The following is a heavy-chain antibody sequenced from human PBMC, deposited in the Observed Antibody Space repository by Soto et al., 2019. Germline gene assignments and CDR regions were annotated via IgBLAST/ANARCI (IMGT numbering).Heavy chain of an antibody. Sequence: PSETLSLTCPVSRASVSSGDYYWSSIRQSPGKGLEWIGYIYYSGDSYYNPSLEGRLTISIDTSKNQFSLKLSSVTAADTAVYYCARWEIYDSSGYYARYFDYWGQGTLVTVS. CDR1: RASVSSGDYY. V-gene: IGHV4-30-4*08. CDR3: ARWEIYDSSGYYARYFDY. D-gene: IGHD3-22*01. J-gene: IGHJ4*02. CDR2: IYYSGDS.